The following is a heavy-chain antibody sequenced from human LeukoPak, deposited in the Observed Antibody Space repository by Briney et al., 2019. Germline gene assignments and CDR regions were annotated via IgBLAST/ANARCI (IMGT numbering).Heavy chain of an antibody. CDR3: ARDPVVVVAATHWGPLDY. D-gene: IGHD2-15*01. CDR1: GFTFRSYA. CDR2: ISGSGGDT. Sequence: QAGGSLRLSCAASGFTFRSYAIYWVRQAPGKGLEWVSGISGSGGDTYFADSVKDRFTISRDNSKNTLYLQMNSLRAEDTAVYYCARDPVVVVAATHWGPLDYWGQGTLVTVSS. J-gene: IGHJ4*02. V-gene: IGHV3-23*01.